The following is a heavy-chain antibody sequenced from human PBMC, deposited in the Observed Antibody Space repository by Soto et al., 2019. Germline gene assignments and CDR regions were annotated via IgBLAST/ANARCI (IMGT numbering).Heavy chain of an antibody. V-gene: IGHV1-69*12. CDR2: IIPIFGTA. J-gene: IGHJ6*02. CDR1: GGTFSSYA. CDR3: AIQGCSGGSCFPPYYYYGMDV. Sequence: QVQLVQSGAEVKKPGSSVKVSCKASGGTFSSYAISWVRQAPGQGLEWMGGIIPIFGTANHAQKFQGRVTITADEYTNTAYMELSSLRSEDTAVYYCAIQGCSGGSCFPPYYYYGMDVWGQGTTVIVSS. D-gene: IGHD2-15*01.